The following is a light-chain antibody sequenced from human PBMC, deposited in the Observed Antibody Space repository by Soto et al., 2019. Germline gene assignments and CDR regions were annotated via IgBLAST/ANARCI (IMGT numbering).Light chain of an antibody. CDR1: QGIRSF. V-gene: IGKV1-9*01. CDR3: QQLNSYPRT. J-gene: IGKJ1*01. Sequence: DIQLTQSPSFLSASVGDRVTITCRASQGIRSFLAWYQQKPGKAPKLLIYAASTLQSGVPSRFSGSGSGTEFDLTISSLQPEDFATYYGQQLNSYPRTFGQGTKVEIK. CDR2: AAS.